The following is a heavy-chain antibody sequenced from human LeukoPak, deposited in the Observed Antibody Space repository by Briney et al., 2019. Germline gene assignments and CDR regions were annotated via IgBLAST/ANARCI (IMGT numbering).Heavy chain of an antibody. D-gene: IGHD3-9*01. CDR3: ARHLRYFDWLRWDFYY. CDR1: GGSISSYY. CDR2: IYYSGST. V-gene: IGHV4-59*08. Sequence: PETPSLTSPVSGGSISSYYSSWIRQPPGKGLEWIGYIYYSGSTNYNPSLKSRVTISVDTSKNQFSLKLSSVTAADTAVYYCARHLRYFDWLRWDFYYWGQGTLVTVSS. J-gene: IGHJ4*02.